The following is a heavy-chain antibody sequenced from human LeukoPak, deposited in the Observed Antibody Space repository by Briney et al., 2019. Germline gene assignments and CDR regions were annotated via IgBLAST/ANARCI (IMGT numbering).Heavy chain of an antibody. D-gene: IGHD2-21*01. CDR1: GFTFRTNS. CDR3: AIVAPKDFVVISPDKAGYYMDV. CDR2: ISSSSDYI. J-gene: IGHJ6*03. Sequence: GASLRLSCAGSGFTFRTNSMTWVRQAPGKGLESVSAISSSSDYIYYADSVKGRFTISRDNAKNSLYLHMSGLGAEDTAVYYCAIVAPKDFVVISPDKAGYYMDVWGRGTTVTVSS. V-gene: IGHV3-21*01.